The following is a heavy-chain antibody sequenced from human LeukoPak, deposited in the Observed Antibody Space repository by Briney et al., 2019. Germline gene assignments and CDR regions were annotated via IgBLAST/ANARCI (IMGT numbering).Heavy chain of an antibody. Sequence: AASVTVSCKASGYTFTSYYMHWVRQAPGQGLEWMGIINPSGGSTSYAQKFQGRVTMTRDTSTSTVYMELSSLRSEDTAVYYCARDPPMGQQLLRSFFYYYYGMDVWGQGTTVTVSS. J-gene: IGHJ6*02. CDR1: GYTFTSYY. CDR2: INPSGGST. CDR3: ARDPPMGQQLLRSFFYYYYGMDV. D-gene: IGHD6-13*01. V-gene: IGHV1-46*01.